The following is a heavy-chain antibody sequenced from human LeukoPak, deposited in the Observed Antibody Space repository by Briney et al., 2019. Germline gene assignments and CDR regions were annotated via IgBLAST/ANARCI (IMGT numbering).Heavy chain of an antibody. CDR1: GFTFSTYG. D-gene: IGHD6-19*01. V-gene: IGHV3-23*01. Sequence: GGSLILSCAASGFTFSTYGMNWVRQAPGKGLEWVSTISGSGGSTYYAHSVKGRFTISRDNSKNTLYVQMNSLRAEDTAVYYCAKGGRGWLSLWDHWGQGTLVTVSS. CDR3: AKGGRGWLSLWDH. CDR2: ISGSGGST. J-gene: IGHJ4*02.